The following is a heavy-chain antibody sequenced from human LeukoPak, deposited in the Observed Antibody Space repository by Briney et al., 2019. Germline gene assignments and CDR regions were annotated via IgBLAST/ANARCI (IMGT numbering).Heavy chain of an antibody. CDR1: GFTFNTHW. CDR3: ASGRAVAVAGPWDAFDI. Sequence: PGGSLRLSCAASGFTFNTHWMTWVRQAPGKGLEWVANIKQDGSEKYYGDSVEGRFTVSRDNAKNSLYLQMNSLRAEDTAVYYCASGRAVAVAGPWDAFDIWGQGTMVTVSS. CDR2: IKQDGSEK. V-gene: IGHV3-7*01. J-gene: IGHJ3*02. D-gene: IGHD6-19*01.